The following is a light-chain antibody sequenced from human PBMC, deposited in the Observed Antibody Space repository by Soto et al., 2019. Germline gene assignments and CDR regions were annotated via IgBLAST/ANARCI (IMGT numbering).Light chain of an antibody. J-gene: IGKJ4*01. CDR1: RVSSSY. CDR2: DAS. CDR3: LQHRSFPLT. V-gene: IGKV1-17*01. Sequence: DIQMTQSPSSLSEYVAARATITCRATRVSSSYLTWYLQKPGKAPKLLIYDASSWESGVPSRFSGSGSGTEFTLTISSLQPDDFATYYCLQHRSFPLTFGQGTKVDIK.